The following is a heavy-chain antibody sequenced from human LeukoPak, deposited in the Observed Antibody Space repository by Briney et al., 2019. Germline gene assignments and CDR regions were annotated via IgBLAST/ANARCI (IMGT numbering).Heavy chain of an antibody. D-gene: IGHD3-3*01. V-gene: IGHV3-30-3*01. CDR2: ISYDGSNK. J-gene: IGHJ5*02. CDR3: ARVPVRFLDPLGSWFDP. CDR1: GFTFSSYA. Sequence: GGSLRLSCAASGFTFSSYAMHWVRQAPGKGLEWVAVISYDGSNKYYADSVKGRFTISRDNSKNTLYLQMNSLRAEDTVVYYCARVPVRFLDPLGSWFDPWGQGTLVTVSS.